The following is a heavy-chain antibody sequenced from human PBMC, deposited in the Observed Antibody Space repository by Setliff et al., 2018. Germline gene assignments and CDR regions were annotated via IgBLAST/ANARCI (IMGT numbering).Heavy chain of an antibody. CDR3: ARMSGFQYMDV. D-gene: IGHD3-3*01. CDR1: DDSISSRRYY. J-gene: IGHJ6*03. V-gene: IGHV4-61*09. CDR2: IYTSWST. Sequence: PSETLSLTCTVSDDSISSRRYYWGWFRRPAGKRLEWIGQIYTSWSTNYNPSLKSRVTISLDTSNNQFSLSLSSVTAADTAVYYCARMSGFQYMDVWGKGTTVTVSS.